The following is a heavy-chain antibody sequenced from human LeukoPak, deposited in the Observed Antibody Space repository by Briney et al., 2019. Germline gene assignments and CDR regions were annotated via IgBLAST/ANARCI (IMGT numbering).Heavy chain of an antibody. D-gene: IGHD3-10*01. CDR2: INSDGSST. CDR1: GFTFSSYW. J-gene: IGHJ6*02. Sequence: PGGSLRLSCAASGFTFSSYWMHWVRQAPGKGLVWVSRINSDGSSTSYADSVKGRFTVSRDSAKNSLYLQMNSLRPEDTASYYCVKDMNPGGADVWGQGTTVTVSS. CDR3: VKDMNPGGADV. V-gene: IGHV3-74*01.